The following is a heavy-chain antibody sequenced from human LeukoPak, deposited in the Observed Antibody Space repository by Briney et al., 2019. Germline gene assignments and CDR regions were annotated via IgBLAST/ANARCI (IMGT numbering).Heavy chain of an antibody. D-gene: IGHD3-3*01. V-gene: IGHV1-46*01. CDR1: GYTFTSYY. CDR2: INPSGGST. Sequence: GASVKVSCKASGYTFTSYYMHWVRQAPGQGLEWMGIINPSGGSTSYAQKFQGRVTMTRDTSISTAYMELSRLRSDDTAVYYCARESGYYDFWSGYLRASHPTSSETLNWFDPWGQGTLVTVSS. CDR3: ARESGYYDFWSGYLRASHPTSSETLNWFDP. J-gene: IGHJ5*02.